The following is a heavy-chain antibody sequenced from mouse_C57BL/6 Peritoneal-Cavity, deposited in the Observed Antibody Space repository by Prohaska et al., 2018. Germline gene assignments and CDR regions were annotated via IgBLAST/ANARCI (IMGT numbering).Heavy chain of an antibody. CDR2: INPNNGGT. CDR3: ARGGSVNWYFDV. J-gene: IGHJ1*03. V-gene: IGHV1-26*01. Sequence: HGKSLEWIGDINPNNGGTSYNQKFKGKATLTVDKSSSTAYMELRSLTSEDSAVYYCARGGSVNWYFDVWGTGTTVTVSS.